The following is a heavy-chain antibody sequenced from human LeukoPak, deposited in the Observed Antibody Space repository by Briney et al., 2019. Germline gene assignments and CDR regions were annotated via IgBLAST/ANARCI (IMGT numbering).Heavy chain of an antibody. CDR3: ARDWNYYDSSDVFDY. V-gene: IGHV1-18*01. CDR1: GYSFTKYG. Sequence: ASVKVSCKDSGYSFTKYGISWVRQAPGQGLEWMGWIGTYNAKTHYAQKLQGRVTMTTDTSTSTAYMGLRSLRSDDTAVYYCARDWNYYDSSDVFDYWGQGTLVTVSS. J-gene: IGHJ4*02. CDR2: IGTYNAKT. D-gene: IGHD3-22*01.